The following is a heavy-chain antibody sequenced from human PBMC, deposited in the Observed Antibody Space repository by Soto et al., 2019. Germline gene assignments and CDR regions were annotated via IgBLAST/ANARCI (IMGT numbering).Heavy chain of an antibody. CDR1: EFTLHLTD. J-gene: IGHJ5*01. V-gene: IGHV3-23*01. CDR2: IDDSGTFP. Sequence: GGSLRLSCAAPEFTLHLTDMSWVRQCPGKGLEWVSTIDDSGTFPYHADSVKGRFNISTDNTKKTVHLQMMSLGADDTAVYYCVKNSGWFHSWGQGTLVTVSS. D-gene: IGHD3-10*01. CDR3: VKNSGWFHS.